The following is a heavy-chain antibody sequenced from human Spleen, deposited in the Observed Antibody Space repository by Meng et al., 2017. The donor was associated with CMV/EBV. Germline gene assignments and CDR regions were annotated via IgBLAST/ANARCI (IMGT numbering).Heavy chain of an antibody. CDR1: GLSLITNGMR. D-gene: IGHD4-11*01. J-gene: IGHJ5*02. Sequence: SGPTLVKPTQTLTLTCTFSGLSLITNGMRVSWIRQPPGKALEWLARIDWDDDKFYSTSLKARLTIAKDTSRNQVVLTMTNMDPVDTATYYCARVHSNYIKYFDPWGQGTLVTVSS. V-gene: IGHV2-70D*14. CDR3: ARVHSNYIKYFDP. CDR2: IDWDDDK.